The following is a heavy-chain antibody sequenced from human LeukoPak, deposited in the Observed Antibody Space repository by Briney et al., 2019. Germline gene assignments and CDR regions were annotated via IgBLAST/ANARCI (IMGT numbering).Heavy chain of an antibody. CDR2: ISAYNGNT. J-gene: IGHJ5*02. Sequence: ASVKVSCKASGYTLTSYGISWVRQAPGQGLEWMGWISAYNGNTNYAQKLQGRVTMTTDTSTSTAYMELRSLRSDDTAVYYCARVLHYGSGSYYNDYWFDPWGQGTLVTVSS. CDR1: GYTLTSYG. V-gene: IGHV1-18*04. D-gene: IGHD3-10*01. CDR3: ARVLHYGSGSYYNDYWFDP.